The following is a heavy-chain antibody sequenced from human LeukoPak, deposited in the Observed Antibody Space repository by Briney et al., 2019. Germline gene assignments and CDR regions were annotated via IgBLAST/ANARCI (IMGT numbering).Heavy chain of an antibody. CDR1: GGSFSGYY. Sequence: SETLSLTCAVYGGSFSGYYWSWIRQPPGKGLEWIGYIYYSGSTNYNPSLKSRVTISVDTSKNQFSLKLSSETAADTAVYYCARGGGTAGDYYYGMDVWGQGTTVTVSS. CDR3: ARGGGTAGDYYYGMDV. J-gene: IGHJ6*02. CDR2: IYYSGST. D-gene: IGHD2-15*01. V-gene: IGHV4-59*01.